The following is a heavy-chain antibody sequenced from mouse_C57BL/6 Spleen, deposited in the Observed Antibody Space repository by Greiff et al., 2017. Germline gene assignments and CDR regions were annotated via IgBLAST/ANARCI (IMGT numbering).Heavy chain of an antibody. Sequence: VQLQQSGAELVKPGASVKISCKASGYAFSSYWMNWVKQRPGKGLEWIGQIYPGDGDTNYNGKFKGKATLTADKSSSTAYMQLSSLTSEDSAVYFCARKGLRRGAMDYWGQGTSVTVSS. J-gene: IGHJ4*01. D-gene: IGHD2-4*01. CDR2: IYPGDGDT. CDR1: GYAFSSYW. CDR3: ARKGLRRGAMDY. V-gene: IGHV1-80*01.